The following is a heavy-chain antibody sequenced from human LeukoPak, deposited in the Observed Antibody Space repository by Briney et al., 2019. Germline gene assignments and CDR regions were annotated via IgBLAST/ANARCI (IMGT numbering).Heavy chain of an antibody. CDR1: GFTVSSHY. D-gene: IGHD5-24*01. CDR3: TRVGYIDEGIDY. Sequence: GGSLRLSCAASGFTVSSHYMSWVRQAPGKGLEWVSVIYSGGNTYYADSVKGRFTISRDNAKNSLYLQMNSLRAEDTAIYYCTRVGYIDEGIDYWGQGTLVTVSS. CDR2: IYSGGNT. V-gene: IGHV3-53*01. J-gene: IGHJ4*02.